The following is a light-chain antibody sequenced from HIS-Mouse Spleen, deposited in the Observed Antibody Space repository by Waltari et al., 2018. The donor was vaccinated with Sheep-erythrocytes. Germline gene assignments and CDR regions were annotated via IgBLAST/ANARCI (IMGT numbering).Light chain of an antibody. V-gene: IGLV2-11*01. Sequence: QSALTQPRSVSGSPGQSVTISCPGTSSDVGGYNYVSWYQQHPGKAPKLMIYDVSKRPSGVHDRFSGSKSGNTASLTISGLQAEEEADYYCCSYAGSYNHVFATGTKVTVL. CDR3: CSYAGSYNHV. J-gene: IGLJ1*01. CDR2: DVS. CDR1: SSDVGGYNY.